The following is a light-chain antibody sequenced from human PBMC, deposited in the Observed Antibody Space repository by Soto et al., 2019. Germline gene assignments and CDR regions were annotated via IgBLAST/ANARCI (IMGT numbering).Light chain of an antibody. Sequence: IQLTQSPSSVSASVGGRVTITCRASQGISSYLAWYQQKPGKAPKLLIYAASTLQSGVPSRFSGSGSGTEFTLTISGLQPDDFATYYCQQFNSYPITFGQGTRLEIK. CDR1: QGISSY. CDR3: QQFNSYPIT. J-gene: IGKJ5*01. CDR2: AAS. V-gene: IGKV1-9*01.